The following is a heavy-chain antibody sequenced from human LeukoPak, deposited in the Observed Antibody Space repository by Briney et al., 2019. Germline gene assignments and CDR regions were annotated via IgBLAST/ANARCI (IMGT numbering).Heavy chain of an antibody. Sequence: SGPTLVKPTQTLTLTCTFSGFSLTTSGVGVGWIRQPPGKALEWLALINWDDQKVYSPSLQSRLSITKDTSKNQVVLTMANVDPVDTATYYCAHRRDSSGYQYRYWFAPWGQGTLVTVTS. J-gene: IGHJ5*02. V-gene: IGHV2-5*02. D-gene: IGHD3-22*01. CDR2: INWDDQK. CDR1: GFSLTTSGVG. CDR3: AHRRDSSGYQYRYWFAP.